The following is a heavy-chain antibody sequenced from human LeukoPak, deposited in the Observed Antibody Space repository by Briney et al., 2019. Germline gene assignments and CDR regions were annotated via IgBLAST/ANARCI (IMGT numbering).Heavy chain of an antibody. Sequence: SETLSLTCAVYGGSFSDYYWGWIRQPPGKGLEWIGEINHSGSTNYNPSLKSRVTISVDTSKNQFSLKLSSVTAADTAVYYCARDAGYSSSWYAFDIWGQGTMVTVSS. D-gene: IGHD6-13*01. CDR1: GGSFSDYY. J-gene: IGHJ3*02. CDR3: ARDAGYSSSWYAFDI. CDR2: INHSGST. V-gene: IGHV4-34*01.